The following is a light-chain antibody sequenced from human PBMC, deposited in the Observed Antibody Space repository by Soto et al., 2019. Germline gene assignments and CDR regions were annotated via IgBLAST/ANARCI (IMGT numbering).Light chain of an antibody. V-gene: IGKV1-5*01. Sequence: DIQMTQSPSTLSASVGDRVTITCRASQSISSWLAWYQQKPGKAPKLLIYGASSLESGVPSRFSGRRSGTEFTLTISSLQPDDFGTYYCQQYESYSPLTFGGGTKGGYQ. CDR3: QQYESYSPLT. J-gene: IGKJ4*01. CDR2: GAS. CDR1: QSISSW.